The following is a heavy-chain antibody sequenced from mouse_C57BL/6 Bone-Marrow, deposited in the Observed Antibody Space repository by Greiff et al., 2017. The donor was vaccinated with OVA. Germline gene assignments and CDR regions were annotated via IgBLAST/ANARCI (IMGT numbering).Heavy chain of an antibody. CDR2: IYPRSGNT. CDR3: ASGDYYGSSSYAMDY. V-gene: IGHV1-81*01. CDR1: GYTFTSYG. J-gene: IGHJ4*01. D-gene: IGHD1-1*01. Sequence: QVQLQQSGAELVRPGASVKLSCKASGYTFTSYGISWVKQRTGQGLEWIGEIYPRSGNTYYNEKFKGKATLTADQSSSTAYMELRSLTSEDSAVYFCASGDYYGSSSYAMDYWGQGTSVTVSS.